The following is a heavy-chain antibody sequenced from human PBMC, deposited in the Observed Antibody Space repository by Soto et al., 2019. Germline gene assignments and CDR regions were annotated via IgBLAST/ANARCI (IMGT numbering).Heavy chain of an antibody. CDR2: VSGGGGST. D-gene: IGHD3-10*01. V-gene: IGHV3-23*01. J-gene: IGHJ6*02. Sequence: GGSLRLSCAASEFTFSSYSMIWVRQAPGKGLEWVSAVSGGGGSTYYADSVKGRFTISRDNSKNALYLQMNSLRAEDTAVYYCAKHLWFGELLNYYYYYGMDVWGQGTTVTVSS. CDR3: AKHLWFGELLNYYYYYGMDV. CDR1: EFTFSSYS.